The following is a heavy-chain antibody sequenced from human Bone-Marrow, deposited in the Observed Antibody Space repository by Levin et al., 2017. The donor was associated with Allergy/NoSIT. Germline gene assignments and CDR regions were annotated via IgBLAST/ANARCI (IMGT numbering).Heavy chain of an antibody. CDR3: ARMSKKVHDAFDS. CDR2: ISYDGNSK. Sequence: GGSLRLSCAASGFTFGDYAMYWVRQAPGKGLDWVALISYDGNSKYYADSVKGRFTISRDNSKNTLYLQMNSLRAEDTAVYYCARMSKKVHDAFDSWGQGTMVTVSS. CDR1: GFTFGDYA. V-gene: IGHV3-30-3*01. J-gene: IGHJ3*02.